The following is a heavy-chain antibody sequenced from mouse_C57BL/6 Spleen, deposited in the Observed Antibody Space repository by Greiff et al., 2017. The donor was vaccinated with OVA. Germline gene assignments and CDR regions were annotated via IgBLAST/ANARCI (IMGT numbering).Heavy chain of an antibody. Sequence: VQLQQSGPELVKPGASVKMSCKASGYTFTDYNMHWVKQSHGKSLEWIGYINPNNGGTSYNQKFKGKATLTVNKSSSTAYMELRSLTSEDSAVYYCAREESTMVTTWYFGVWGTGTTVTVST. CDR1: GYTFTDYN. CDR3: AREESTMVTTWYFGV. D-gene: IGHD2-2*01. J-gene: IGHJ1*03. V-gene: IGHV1-22*01. CDR2: INPNNGGT.